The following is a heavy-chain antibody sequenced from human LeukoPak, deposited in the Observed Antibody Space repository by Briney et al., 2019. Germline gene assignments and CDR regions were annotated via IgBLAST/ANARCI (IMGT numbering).Heavy chain of an antibody. CDR3: ARDREYYDSSGYYYGRTYYYYYYMDV. D-gene: IGHD3-22*01. Sequence: SQTLSLTCTVSGGSISSGSYYWSWIRQPPGKGLEWIGRIYTSESTNYNPSLKSRVTISVDTSKNQFSLKLSSVTAADTAVYYCARDREYYDSSGYYYGRTYYYYYYMDVWGKGTTVTVSS. J-gene: IGHJ6*03. V-gene: IGHV4-61*02. CDR1: GGSISSGSYY. CDR2: IYTSEST.